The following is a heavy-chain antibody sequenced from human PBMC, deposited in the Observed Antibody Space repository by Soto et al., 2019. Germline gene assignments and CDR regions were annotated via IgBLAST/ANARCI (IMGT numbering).Heavy chain of an antibody. CDR1: GFTFSSYW. D-gene: IGHD1-26*01. V-gene: IGHV3-7*01. J-gene: IGHJ6*02. CDR2: IKQDGSEK. CDR3: ARDFAGSYYYYYGTDD. Sequence: GGSLRLSCAASGFTFSSYWMSWVRQAPGKGLEWVANIKQDGSEKYYVDSVKGRFTISRDNAKNSLYLQMNSLRAEDTAVYYCARDFAGSYYYYYGTDDWGQGTTVTVSS.